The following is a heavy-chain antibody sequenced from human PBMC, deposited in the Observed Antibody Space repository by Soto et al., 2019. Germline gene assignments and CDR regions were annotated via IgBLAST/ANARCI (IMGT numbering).Heavy chain of an antibody. CDR2: IYYSGST. D-gene: IGHD6-13*01. Sequence: SETLSLTCTVSGGSISSSSYYWGWIRQPPGKGLEWIGSIYYSGSTYYNPSLKSRVTISVDTSKNQFSLKLSSVTAADTAVYYCASQEYSSSWYANYYYYYRMDVWGQGTTVTVTS. CDR1: GGSISSSSYY. V-gene: IGHV4-39*01. CDR3: ASQEYSSSWYANYYYYYRMDV. J-gene: IGHJ6*02.